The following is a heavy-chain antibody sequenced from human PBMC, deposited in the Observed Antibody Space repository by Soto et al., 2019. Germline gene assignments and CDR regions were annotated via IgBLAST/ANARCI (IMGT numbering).Heavy chain of an antibody. D-gene: IGHD3-10*02. Sequence: SVQVSCKASGGTLSSYAISWVRQAPGQGLEWMGGIIPIFGTANYAQKFQGRVTITADESTSTAYMELSSLRSEDTAVYYCARVWIVRGVRMGFDYWGQGTLVTVSS. CDR2: IIPIFGTA. V-gene: IGHV1-69*13. CDR3: ARVWIVRGVRMGFDY. J-gene: IGHJ4*02. CDR1: GGTLSSYA.